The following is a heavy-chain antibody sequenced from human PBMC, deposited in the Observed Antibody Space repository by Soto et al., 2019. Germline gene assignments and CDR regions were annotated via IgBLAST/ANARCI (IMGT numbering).Heavy chain of an antibody. V-gene: IGHV4-30-4*01. J-gene: IGHJ5*02. CDR1: GGSISSGDYY. Sequence: SETLSLTCTVSGGSISSGDYYWSWIRQPPGKGLEWIGYIYYSGSTYYNPSLKSRVTISVDTSKNQFSLKLSSVTAADTAVYYCASYYSGYDSRFDPWGQGTLVTVSS. CDR3: ASYYSGYDSRFDP. D-gene: IGHD5-12*01. CDR2: IYYSGST.